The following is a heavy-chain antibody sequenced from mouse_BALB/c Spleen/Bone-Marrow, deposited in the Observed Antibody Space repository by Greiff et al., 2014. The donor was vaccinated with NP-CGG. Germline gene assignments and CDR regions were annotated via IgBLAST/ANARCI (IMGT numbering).Heavy chain of an antibody. J-gene: IGHJ4*01. CDR3: ARNYDYDGGYYAIDY. CDR1: GYNFISYW. V-gene: IGHV1-7*01. CDR2: INPSTGYT. D-gene: IGHD2-4*01. Sequence: VQLVESGAELAKPGASVKMSCKASGYNFISYWMHWVKQRPGQGLEWIGYINPSTGYTEYNQKFKDKATLTADKSSSKAYMQLSSLTSEDSAVYYCARNYDYDGGYYAIDYWGQGTSVTVSS.